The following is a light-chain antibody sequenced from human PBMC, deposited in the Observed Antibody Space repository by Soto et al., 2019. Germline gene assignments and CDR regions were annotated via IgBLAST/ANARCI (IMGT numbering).Light chain of an antibody. CDR1: SSDVGSYNL. Sequence: QSALTQPASVSGSPGQSITISCTGTSSDVGSYNLVSWYQHHPGKAPKLIIYEGGNRPSGVSNRFSASKSGNTASLTISGLQAEDEADYYCSSYAGAVVFGGGTKLTVL. CDR2: EGG. CDR3: SSYAGAVV. J-gene: IGLJ2*01. V-gene: IGLV2-23*01.